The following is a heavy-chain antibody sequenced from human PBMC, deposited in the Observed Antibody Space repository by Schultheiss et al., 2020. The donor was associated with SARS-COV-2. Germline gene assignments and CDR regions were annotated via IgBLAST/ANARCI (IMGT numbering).Heavy chain of an antibody. Sequence: SETLSLTCSVSGDSIGSFHWSWIRQPPGKGLEWIGYIYYSGSTNYNPSLKSRVTISVDTSKSQFSLELRSVTAADTAVYYCARRPYSYDSSGYPSKGNYYYYYGVDVWGQGTTVTVSS. CDR2: IYYSGST. V-gene: IGHV4-59*01. CDR3: ARRPYSYDSSGYPSKGNYYYYYGVDV. J-gene: IGHJ6*02. CDR1: GDSIGSFH. D-gene: IGHD3-22*01.